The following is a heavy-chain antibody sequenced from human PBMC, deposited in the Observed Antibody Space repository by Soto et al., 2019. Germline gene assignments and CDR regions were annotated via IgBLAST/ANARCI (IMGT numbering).Heavy chain of an antibody. J-gene: IGHJ3*02. CDR2: MNPNTNDT. V-gene: IGHV1-8*01. Sequence: ASVKVSCKASGYTFTDYDIHWVRQATEEGLEWMGRMNPNTNDTAYAQKFQGRVSMTWDTSKSTGYVELSSLRSEDTAVYYCIIGGVTVVDAFDIWGQGTMVTVSS. CDR1: GYTFTDYD. D-gene: IGHD3-16*02. CDR3: IIGGVTVVDAFDI.